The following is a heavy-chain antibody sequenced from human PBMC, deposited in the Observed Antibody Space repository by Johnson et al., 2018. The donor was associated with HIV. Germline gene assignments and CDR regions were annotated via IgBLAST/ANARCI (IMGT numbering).Heavy chain of an antibody. D-gene: IGHD6-6*01. CDR2: ISGRVGNT. CDR3: ARYSSSSSFDI. J-gene: IGHJ3*02. CDR1: GFTFSSYA. Sequence: VQLVESGGGLVQPGGSLRLSCAASGFTFSSYAMSWVRQAPGKGLAWVSAISGRVGNTYYANSVKGRFTISRDNSKNPLYLQMNSLRAEETAVHYCARYSSSSSFDIWGQGTMVTVSS. V-gene: IGHV3-23*04.